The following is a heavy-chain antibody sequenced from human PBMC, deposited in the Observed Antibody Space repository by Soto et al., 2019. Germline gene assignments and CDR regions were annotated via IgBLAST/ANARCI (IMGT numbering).Heavy chain of an antibody. CDR1: GYTFTSYA. Sequence: ASVRVSCKASGYTFTSYAIHWLRQAPGQRPEWMGWINVGNGNTEHSQKFQDRVTITRDAAATTASMELSSLRSEDTAVYYCARFGDYVSGYFDYWGQGTLVTVSS. V-gene: IGHV1-3*01. CDR2: INVGNGNT. J-gene: IGHJ4*02. CDR3: ARFGDYVSGYFDY. D-gene: IGHD4-17*01.